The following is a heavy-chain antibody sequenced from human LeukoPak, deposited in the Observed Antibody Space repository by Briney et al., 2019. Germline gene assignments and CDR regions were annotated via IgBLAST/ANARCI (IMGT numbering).Heavy chain of an antibody. V-gene: IGHV3-21*01. CDR3: ARDSGDGSGTYYASGMDV. Sequence: GGSVRLSCAASGFTFSTYSMNWVRQAPGKGLEWVSSISRSSIYIYYADSVKGRFTISRVNAENSLYLQMNSLRAEDTAVYYCARDSGDGSGTYYASGMDVWGQGTTVTVSS. D-gene: IGHD3-10*01. J-gene: IGHJ6*02. CDR2: ISRSSIYI. CDR1: GFTFSTYS.